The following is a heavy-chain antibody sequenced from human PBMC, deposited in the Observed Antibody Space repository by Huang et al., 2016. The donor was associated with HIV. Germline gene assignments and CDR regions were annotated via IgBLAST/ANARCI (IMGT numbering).Heavy chain of an antibody. CDR2: INTGKGTT. J-gene: IGHJ4*02. CDR1: GYTFTQYP. Sequence: QVHLVQSGAEVRRPGASVKISCKTFGYTFTQYPMHWVRQAPGQGLEWVGWINTGKGTTRYWPKLQGRLTISRDTSASAGVMELTGLTYKDTGVYYCATTAFDYWGQGTLVTVSP. CDR3: ATTAFDY. V-gene: IGHV1-3*04.